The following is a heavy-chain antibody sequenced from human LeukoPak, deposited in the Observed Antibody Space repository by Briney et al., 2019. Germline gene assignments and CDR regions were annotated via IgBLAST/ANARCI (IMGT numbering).Heavy chain of an antibody. CDR1: GGSSSGYY. V-gene: IGHV4-34*01. J-gene: IGHJ5*02. CDR2: IHHSGST. D-gene: IGHD3-22*01. Sequence: SETLSLTCAVYGGSSSGYYWSWIPPPPGKGLEWIGEIHHSGSTNYNPSLKSRVTISVDTSKNQFSLELSSVTPGDTAVYYCARGYDSLWCDAWGQGTLVTVFS. CDR3: ARGYDSLWCDA.